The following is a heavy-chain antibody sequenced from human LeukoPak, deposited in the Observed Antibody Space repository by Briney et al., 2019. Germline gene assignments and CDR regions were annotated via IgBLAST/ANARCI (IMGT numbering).Heavy chain of an antibody. CDR2: ISSSSSYI. Sequence: GGSLRLSSAASGFTFSSYRMNWVRQPPGKGLDWVSPISSSSSYIYYADSVKGRFTISRDNAKNSLYLQMNSLRAEDTAVYYCARDLTMVRGVIPYAFDIWGQGTMVTVSS. D-gene: IGHD3-10*01. J-gene: IGHJ3*02. CDR3: ARDLTMVRGVIPYAFDI. CDR1: GFTFSSYR. V-gene: IGHV3-21*01.